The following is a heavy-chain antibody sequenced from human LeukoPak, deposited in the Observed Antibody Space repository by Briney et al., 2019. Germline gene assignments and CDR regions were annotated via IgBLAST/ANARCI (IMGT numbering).Heavy chain of an antibody. D-gene: IGHD2-2*01. Sequence: PSETLSLTCAVSGGSISSSSWWSWVRQPPGKGPEWIGEIYHSGSTNYNPSLKSRVTISVDKSKNQFSLKLSSVTAADTAVYYCATRDIVVVPAALDYWGQGTLVTVSS. CDR1: GGSISSSSW. V-gene: IGHV4-4*02. J-gene: IGHJ4*02. CDR3: ATRDIVVVPAALDY. CDR2: IYHSGST.